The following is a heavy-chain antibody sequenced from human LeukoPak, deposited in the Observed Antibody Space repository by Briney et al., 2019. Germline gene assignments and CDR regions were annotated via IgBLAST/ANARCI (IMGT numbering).Heavy chain of an antibody. CDR1: GFNFNTYA. CDR2: ISGSGGDT. V-gene: IGHV3-23*01. CDR3: AKDGISSSSRFDP. J-gene: IGHJ5*02. Sequence: PGGSLRLSCATSGFNFNTYAMTWVRQTPGKGLEWVSSISGSGGDTYYADSVKGRFTISRDNSKNTLYLQMNSLKAEDTAVYYCAKDGISSSSRFDPWGQGTLVTVSS. D-gene: IGHD6-13*01.